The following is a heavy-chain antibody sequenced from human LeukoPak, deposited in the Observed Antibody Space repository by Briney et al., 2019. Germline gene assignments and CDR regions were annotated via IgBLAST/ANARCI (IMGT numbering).Heavy chain of an antibody. D-gene: IGHD5-18*01. CDR3: ARAYSYGFLQGVLKYYFDY. J-gene: IGHJ4*02. Sequence: GASVKVSCKASGYTFTSYGISWVRQAPGQGLEWMGWISAYNGNTNYAQKLQGRVTMTTDTSTSTAYMELRSLRSDDTAVYYCARAYSYGFLQGVLKYYFDYRGQGTLVTVSS. V-gene: IGHV1-18*01. CDR1: GYTFTSYG. CDR2: ISAYNGNT.